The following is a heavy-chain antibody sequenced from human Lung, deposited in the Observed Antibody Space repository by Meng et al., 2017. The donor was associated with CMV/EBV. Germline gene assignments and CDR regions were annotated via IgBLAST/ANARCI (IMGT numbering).Heavy chain of an antibody. CDR2: IPHRGSS. D-gene: IGHD3-10*01. CDR1: GDSITNHNW. Sequence: GQLRASGPALVKPSETLSLTYAVPGDSITNHNWWAWVRQPPGKGLEWIGEIPHRGSSTYNPSLKSRVSMSIDKSKNQFSLKLTSVTAADTAVYHCLRRSGGSVWGQGTLVTVSS. CDR3: LRRSGGSV. J-gene: IGHJ1*01. V-gene: IGHV4-4*02.